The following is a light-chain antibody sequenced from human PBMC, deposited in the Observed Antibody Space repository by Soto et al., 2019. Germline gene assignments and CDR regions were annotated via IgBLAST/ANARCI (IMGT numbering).Light chain of an antibody. CDR3: QQYVAPSWA. V-gene: IGKV3-20*01. CDR1: QVISTNY. Sequence: EVVLTQSPGTLSLSPGERTTLSCRASQVISTNYLAWYQQQKPGKAPRLLIYDASKRATGFQDSFGGSGSGTDFPLVLSGREPEDFAVYYFQQYVAPSWAFGKGTKGE. CDR2: DAS. J-gene: IGKJ1*01.